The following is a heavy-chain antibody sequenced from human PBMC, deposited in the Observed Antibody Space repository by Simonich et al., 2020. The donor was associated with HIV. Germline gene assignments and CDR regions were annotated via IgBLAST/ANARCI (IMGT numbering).Heavy chain of an antibody. CDR2: IYPGDADT. J-gene: IGHJ6*03. CDR3: ARQGYSGSLYYYYYYMDV. Sequence: EVQLVQSGAEVKKHGESLKISCKGSGYSFTSYWIGWVRQMPGKGLEWMGIIYPGDADTRYRPAFQGQVTMSADKSISTAYLQCSSLKASDTAMYYCARQGYSGSLYYYYYYMDVWGKGTTVTVSS. V-gene: IGHV5-51*01. CDR1: GYSFTSYW. D-gene: IGHD1-26*01.